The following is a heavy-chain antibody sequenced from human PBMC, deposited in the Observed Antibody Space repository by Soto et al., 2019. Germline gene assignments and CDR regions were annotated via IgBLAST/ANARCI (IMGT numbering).Heavy chain of an antibody. J-gene: IGHJ6*03. D-gene: IGHD3-3*01. V-gene: IGHV3-48*01. CDR3: ARTTYYDFWSGYSSYYYYYMDV. CDR1: GFTFSSYS. Sequence: GGSLRLSCAASGFTFSSYSMNWVRQAPGKGLEWVSYISSSSSTIYYADSVKGRFTISRDNAKNSLYLQMNSLRAEDTAVYYCARTTYYDFWSGYSSYYYYYMDVWGKGTTVTVSS. CDR2: ISSSSSTI.